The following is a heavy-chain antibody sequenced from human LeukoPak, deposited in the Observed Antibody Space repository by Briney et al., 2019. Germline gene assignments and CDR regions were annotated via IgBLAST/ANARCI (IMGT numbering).Heavy chain of an antibody. J-gene: IGHJ4*02. V-gene: IGHV3-23*01. CDR2: IHAGGSDP. Sequence: GRSLRLSCAVSGFTFSTSPMGWVRQTPGKGLEWVSSIHAGGSDPFSADSVQGRSTIPRDNSKSVLSLQLNKLRAEDTAIYFWAKGGHPFNPFYKGGQGTLVTVPS. CDR1: GFTFSTSP. CDR3: AKGGHPFNPFYK. D-gene: IGHD1-1*01.